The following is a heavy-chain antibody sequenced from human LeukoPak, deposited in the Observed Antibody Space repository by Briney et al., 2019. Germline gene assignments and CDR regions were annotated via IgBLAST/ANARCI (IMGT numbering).Heavy chain of an antibody. V-gene: IGHV4-38-2*01. J-gene: IGHJ4*02. CDR3: AMPGGEVYYDILTGYSKDYFDY. D-gene: IGHD3-9*01. CDR1: GYSISSGYN. CDR2: IYHSGGT. Sequence: PSETLSLTCAVSGYSISSGYNWGWSRQPPGKGVGGIGSIYHSGGTYHNPSLKSRVTIAVATSKNQFSLNLSSVTAADTAVYYCAMPGGEVYYDILTGYSKDYFDYWGQGTLVTVSS.